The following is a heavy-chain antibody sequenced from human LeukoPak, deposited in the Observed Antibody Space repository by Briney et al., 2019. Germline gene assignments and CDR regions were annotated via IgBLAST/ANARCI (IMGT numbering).Heavy chain of an antibody. Sequence: PSETLSLTCTVSGGSISSYYWSWIRQPPGKGLEWIGYIYYSGSTNYNPSLKSRVTISVDTSKNQFSLKLSSVTAADTAVYYCARSVGDCYSFDYWGQGTLVTVSS. CDR2: IYYSGST. CDR1: GGSISSYY. CDR3: ARSVGDCYSFDY. J-gene: IGHJ4*02. D-gene: IGHD2-21*02. V-gene: IGHV4-59*01.